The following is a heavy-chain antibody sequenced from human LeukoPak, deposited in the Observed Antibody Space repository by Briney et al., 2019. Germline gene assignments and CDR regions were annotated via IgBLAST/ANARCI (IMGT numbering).Heavy chain of an antibody. Sequence: PGGTLRLSCAASGFTFSSYGMHWVRQAPGKGLEWVAFIRYEGSNKYYADSVKGRFAISRDNSKNTLSLQMNSLRTEDTAVYYCAALHTGTFVDYWGQGTLVTVSS. V-gene: IGHV3-30*02. CDR3: AALHTGTFVDY. CDR1: GFTFSSYG. J-gene: IGHJ4*02. CDR2: IRYEGSNK. D-gene: IGHD4-17*01.